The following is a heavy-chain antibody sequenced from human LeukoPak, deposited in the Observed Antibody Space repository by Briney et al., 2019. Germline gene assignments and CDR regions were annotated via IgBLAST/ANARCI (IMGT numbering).Heavy chain of an antibody. Sequence: TSQTLSLTCTVSGGSISSGDYYWSWIRQPPGKGLEWIGYIYYSGSTNYNPSLKSRVTISVDTSKNQFSLRLSSVTAADTAVYYCARHTCYYDARSSYPYYYGMDVWGQGTTVTVSS. CDR3: ARHTCYYDARSSYPYYYGMDV. V-gene: IGHV4-30-4*01. CDR2: IYYSGST. D-gene: IGHD3-10*01. CDR1: GGSISSGDYY. J-gene: IGHJ6*02.